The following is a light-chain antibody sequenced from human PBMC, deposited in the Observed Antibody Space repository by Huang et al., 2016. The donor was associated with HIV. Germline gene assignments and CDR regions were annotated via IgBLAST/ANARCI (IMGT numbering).Light chain of an antibody. CDR2: DAS. J-gene: IGKJ4*01. CDR1: QDITNY. V-gene: IGKV1-33*01. CDR3: QQYENLPLT. Sequence: DIQMTQSPSSLSASVGDRVTITCQASQDITNYLNWYQKKPGTAPKLLIYDASISETGVPSRFSGSGSGTKFTFTISSLQPEDIATYYCQQYENLPLTFGGGTKVEIK.